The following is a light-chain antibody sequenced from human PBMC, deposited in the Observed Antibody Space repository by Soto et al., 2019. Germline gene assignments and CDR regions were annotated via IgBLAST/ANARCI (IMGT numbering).Light chain of an antibody. J-gene: IGLJ1*01. CDR1: TSNIGSNN. V-gene: IGLV1-47*01. CDR2: RND. Sequence: QSVLTQPPSASGTPGQRVTISCSGSTSNIGSNNVYWYQHHPEMAPNLLIVRNDQRPSGVPDRFSGSKSGTSASLAISGLRSEDEADYYCAGWDDSLSVDVFGPGTKVTVL. CDR3: AGWDDSLSVDV.